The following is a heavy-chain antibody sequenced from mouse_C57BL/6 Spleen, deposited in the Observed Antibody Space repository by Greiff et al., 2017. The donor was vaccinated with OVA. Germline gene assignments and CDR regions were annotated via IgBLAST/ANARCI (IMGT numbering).Heavy chain of an antibody. J-gene: IGHJ2*01. Sequence: QVQLQQSGAELMKPGASVKLSCKATGYTFTGYWIEWVKQRPGHGLEWIGEILPGSGSTNYNEKFKGKAKFTADTSSNTAYMQLSSLTTEDSAIYYGARPTVVATSSYYFDYWGQGTTLTVSS. D-gene: IGHD1-1*01. CDR3: ARPTVVATSSYYFDY. V-gene: IGHV1-9*01. CDR1: GYTFTGYW. CDR2: ILPGSGST.